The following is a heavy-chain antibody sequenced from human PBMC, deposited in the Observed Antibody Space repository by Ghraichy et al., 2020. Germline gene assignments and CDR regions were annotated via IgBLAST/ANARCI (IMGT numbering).Heavy chain of an antibody. J-gene: IGHJ4*01. CDR2: ITSSGSTI. CDR1: GFTFSDFD. Sequence: GGSLRLSCAASGFTFSDFDMSWIRQAPGKGLEWLSYITSSGSTIDYADSVKGRFTISRDNAKNSLYLQMNSLRAEDTAMYYCARDGWSGPQAYWGQGTLVTVSS. V-gene: IGHV3-11*01. D-gene: IGHD3-3*01. CDR3: ARDGWSGPQAY.